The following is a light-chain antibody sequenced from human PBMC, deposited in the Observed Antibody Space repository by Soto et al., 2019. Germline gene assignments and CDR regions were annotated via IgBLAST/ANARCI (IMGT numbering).Light chain of an antibody. CDR2: GVS. CDR3: RAYTTSSTGV. V-gene: IGLV2-14*01. Sequence: QSALTQPASVSGSPGQSITISCTGTSSDVGGYNFVSWYQQHAGKTPNLLIYGVSNRPSGVSYRCSGSKSGTTAALTSPGFQAEDEAYYYCRAYTTSSTGVFGGGTKVTVL. CDR1: SSDVGGYNF. J-gene: IGLJ2*01.